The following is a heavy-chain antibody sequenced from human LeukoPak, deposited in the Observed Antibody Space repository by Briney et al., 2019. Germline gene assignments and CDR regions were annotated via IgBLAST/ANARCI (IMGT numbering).Heavy chain of an antibody. CDR2: IYVGGPDT. CDR3: ARLGYCSGGTCYKSYFDY. Sequence: HGESLKISCKGSGYTFPSYWIAWVRQMPGKGLERMGVIYVGGPDTRYSPSFQGQVTISADKSISTAYLQWGSLKASDTAMYYCARLGYCSGGTCYKSYFDYWGQGTLVTVSS. CDR1: GYTFPSYW. J-gene: IGHJ4*02. V-gene: IGHV5-51*01. D-gene: IGHD2-15*01.